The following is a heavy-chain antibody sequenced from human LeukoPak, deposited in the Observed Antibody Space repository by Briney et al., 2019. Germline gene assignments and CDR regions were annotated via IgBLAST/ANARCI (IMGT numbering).Heavy chain of an antibody. CDR2: IYHSGST. CDR3: ARGLAAANFDY. Sequence: SQTLSLTCAVSGGSISSGGYSWSWIRQPPGKGLEWIGYIYHSGSTYYNPSLKSRVTISVDRSKNQFSLKLSSVTAADTAVYYCARGLAAANFDYWGQGTLVTVSS. V-gene: IGHV4-30-2*01. D-gene: IGHD6-13*01. J-gene: IGHJ4*02. CDR1: GGSISSGGYS.